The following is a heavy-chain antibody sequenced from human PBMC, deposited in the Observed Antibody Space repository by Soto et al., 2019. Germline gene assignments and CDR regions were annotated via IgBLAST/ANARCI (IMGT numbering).Heavy chain of an antibody. Sequence: ESLKISCKGSGYSFTSYWIGWVRQMPGKGLEWMGIIYPGDSDTRYSPSFQGQVTISADKSISTAYLQWDSLKASDTAMYYCARLSGSYYEPFDYWGQGTLVTVSS. CDR2: IYPGDSDT. V-gene: IGHV5-51*01. CDR3: ARLSGSYYEPFDY. D-gene: IGHD1-26*01. J-gene: IGHJ4*02. CDR1: GYSFTSYW.